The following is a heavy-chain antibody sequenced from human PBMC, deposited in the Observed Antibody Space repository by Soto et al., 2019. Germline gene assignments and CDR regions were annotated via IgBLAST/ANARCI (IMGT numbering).Heavy chain of an antibody. CDR2: FFYDGYT. Sequence: PSVTCPSPALFLVTPSAVVLISGAGSASPQGRDWSGLGVFFYDGYTLYTPSLKSRVTISVDTSKNQFSLKLSSVTAADTAVYYCTTDMFVVVVAATGSAVIHWGQGTLVTVSS. J-gene: IGHJ4*02. CDR3: TTDMFVVVVAATGSAVIH. D-gene: IGHD2-15*01. CDR1: VTPSAVVLIS. V-gene: IGHV4-39*07.